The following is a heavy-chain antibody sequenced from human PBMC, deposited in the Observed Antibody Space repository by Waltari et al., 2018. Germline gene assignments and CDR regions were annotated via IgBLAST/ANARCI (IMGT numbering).Heavy chain of an antibody. Sequence: EVQLVESGGGLVKPGGSLRLSCAASGFTFSSSRMNWVRQAPGKGLGWVSSISSSSSYIYYADSVKGRFTISRDNAKNSLYLQMNSLRAEDTAVNYCAAAQRLHSYMDVWGKGTTVTVSS. CDR1: GFTFSSSR. CDR2: ISSSSSYI. V-gene: IGHV3-21*01. J-gene: IGHJ6*03. D-gene: IGHD5-18*01. CDR3: AAAQRLHSYMDV.